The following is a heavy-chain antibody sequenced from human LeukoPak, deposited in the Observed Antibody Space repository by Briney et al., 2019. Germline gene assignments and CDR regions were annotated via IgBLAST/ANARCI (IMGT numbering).Heavy chain of an antibody. CDR3: ASVDTAMVTSLHWFDP. J-gene: IGHJ5*02. CDR2: IYYSGST. D-gene: IGHD5-18*01. V-gene: IGHV4-39*01. CDR1: GGSISSSSYY. Sequence: SETLSLTCTVSGGSISSSSYYWGWIRQPPGKGLEWIGSIYYSGSTYYDPSLKSRVTISVDTSKNQFSLKLSSVTAADTAVYYCASVDTAMVTSLHWFDPWGQGTLVTVSS.